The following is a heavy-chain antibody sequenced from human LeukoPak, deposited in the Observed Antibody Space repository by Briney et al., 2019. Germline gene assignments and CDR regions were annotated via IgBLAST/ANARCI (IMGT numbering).Heavy chain of an antibody. J-gene: IGHJ4*02. Sequence: SETLSLTCTVSGGSISSSGYYWGWLRQPPGKGLEWIGGIYHSGSTYYNPSLKGRVTISIDTSKNQFSLKLTSVTAADTAMYYCARQLLWSYFFDYWGQGTLLTVSS. D-gene: IGHD4-23*01. CDR1: GGSISSSGYY. V-gene: IGHV4-39*01. CDR3: ARQLLWSYFFDY. CDR2: IYHSGST.